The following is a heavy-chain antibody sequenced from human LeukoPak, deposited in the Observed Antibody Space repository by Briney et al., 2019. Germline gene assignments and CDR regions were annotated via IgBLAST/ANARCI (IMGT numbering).Heavy chain of an antibody. CDR2: IYTSGST. D-gene: IGHD5-18*01. CDR1: GGSISSGSYY. J-gene: IGHJ6*03. CDR3: ARDARDTAMVTDYYYYMDV. V-gene: IGHV4-61*02. Sequence: SETLSLTCTVSGGSISSGSYYWSWIRQPAGKGLEWIGRIYTSGSTNYNPSLKSRVTISVDTSKSQFSLKLSSVTAADTAVYYCARDARDTAMVTDYYYYMDVWGKGTTVTVSS.